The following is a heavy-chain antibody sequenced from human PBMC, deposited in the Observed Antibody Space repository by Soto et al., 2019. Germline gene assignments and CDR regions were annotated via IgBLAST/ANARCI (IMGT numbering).Heavy chain of an antibody. D-gene: IGHD2-2*01. J-gene: IGHJ6*02. CDR1: GDSIISSNYY. V-gene: IGHV4-39*01. CDR2: MYYSGST. Sequence: SETLSLTCTVSGDSIISSNYYWARIRQSPGKGLEWIGNMYYSGSTYYNLSLKSRVTMSVDTSKNQLSLKISSVTAADTSVYYCARIVVIPAAPDYYNYYGVDVWGQGTTVTVSS. CDR3: ARIVVIPAAPDYYNYYGVDV.